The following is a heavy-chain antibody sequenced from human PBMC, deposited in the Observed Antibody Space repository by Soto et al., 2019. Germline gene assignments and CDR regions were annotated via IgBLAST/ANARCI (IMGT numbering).Heavy chain of an antibody. D-gene: IGHD6-19*01. V-gene: IGHV6-1*01. CDR1: ALILSLSSPP. CDR3: ARGSYYSGWV. J-gene: IGHJ4*02. CDR2: TYYRSKWYS. Sequence: SQTLSLTCATSALILSLSSPPPVWILQSPSRGLEWLGRTYYRSKWYSDYAVSVKSRITINPDTSKNQFSLQLNSVTPEDTAVYYCARGSYYSGWVWGQGTLVTVSS.